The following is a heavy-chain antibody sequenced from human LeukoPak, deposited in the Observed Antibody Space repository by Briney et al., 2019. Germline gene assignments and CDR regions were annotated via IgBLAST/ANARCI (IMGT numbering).Heavy chain of an antibody. D-gene: IGHD2-2*01. CDR1: GGTFSSYA. CDR3: ARDSSSGNVVVPAATEYYYYYMDV. J-gene: IGHJ6*03. V-gene: IGHV1-69*05. CDR2: IIPIFGTA. Sequence: GASVKVSCKASGGTFSSYAISWVRQAPGQGLEWMGGIIPIFGTANYAQKFQGRVTITTDESTSTAYMELSSLRSEDTAVFYCARDSSSGNVVVPAATEYYYYYMDVWGKGTTVTVSS.